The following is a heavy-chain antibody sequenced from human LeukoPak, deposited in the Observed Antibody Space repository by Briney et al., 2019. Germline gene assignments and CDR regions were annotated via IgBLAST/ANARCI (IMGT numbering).Heavy chain of an antibody. CDR2: ISSSGSTI. V-gene: IGHV3-48*03. CDR3: ARDLTATY. Sequence: GGSLRLSCAASGFTFSSYEMNWVRQAPGKGLDWVSYISSSGSTISYADSVKGRFTISRDNAKNSLYLQMNSLRVEDTAVYYCARDLTATYWGQGTLVTVSS. D-gene: IGHD2-21*02. J-gene: IGHJ4*02. CDR1: GFTFSSYE.